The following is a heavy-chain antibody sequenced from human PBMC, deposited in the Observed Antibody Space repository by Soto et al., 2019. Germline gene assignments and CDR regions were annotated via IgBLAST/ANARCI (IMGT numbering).Heavy chain of an antibody. J-gene: IGHJ6*02. CDR2: IIPIFGTA. CDR1: GGTFSSYA. CDR3: ARDLDSSGYYAEGRYYYYGMDV. V-gene: IGHV1-69*12. D-gene: IGHD3-22*01. Sequence: QVQLVQSGAEVKKPGSSVKVSCKASGGTFSSYAISWVRQAPGQGLEWMGGIIPIFGTANYAQKFQGRVTIPADETTSTAYMELSSLSSEDTAVYYCARDLDSSGYYAEGRYYYYGMDVWGQGTTVTVSS.